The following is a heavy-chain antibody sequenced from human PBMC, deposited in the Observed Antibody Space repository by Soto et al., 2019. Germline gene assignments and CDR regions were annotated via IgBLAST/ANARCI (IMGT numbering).Heavy chain of an antibody. CDR2: IYASGHT. CDR3: ARSPSTSSIGTFDI. Sequence: SETLSLTCTVSCGSISAFYWNWIRQPAGKGLEWIGRIYASGHTIYNPSLESRVTMSVDTSKHQFSLKLNSVTAADTAVYYCARSPSTSSIGTFDIWGQGTVVTVSS. V-gene: IGHV4-4*07. CDR1: CGSISAFY. D-gene: IGHD6-6*01. J-gene: IGHJ3*02.